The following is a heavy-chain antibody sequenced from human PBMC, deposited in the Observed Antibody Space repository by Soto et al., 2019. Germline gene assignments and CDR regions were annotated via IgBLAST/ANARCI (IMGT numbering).Heavy chain of an antibody. Sequence: SETLSLTCTVSGCSISSCGYYWSCIRQHPGKGLEWIGYIYYSGSTYYNPSLKSRVTISVDTSKNQFSLKLSSVTAADTALYYCGSAGGYSYGRFDYWGQGNLVNVSS. V-gene: IGHV4-31*03. D-gene: IGHD5-18*01. CDR1: GCSISSCGYY. J-gene: IGHJ4*02. CDR3: GSAGGYSYGRFDY. CDR2: IYYSGST.